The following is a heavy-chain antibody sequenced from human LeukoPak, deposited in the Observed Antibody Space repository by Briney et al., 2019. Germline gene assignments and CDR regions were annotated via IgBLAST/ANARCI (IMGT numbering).Heavy chain of an antibody. CDR2: IKQDGSEK. Sequence: GGSLRLSCAASGFTFSSYWMSWVRQAPGKGLEWVANIKQDGSEKYYVDSVKGRFTISRDNAKNSLYLQMNSLRAEDTAVYYCASCSSTSCVHGFDYWGPGTLVTVSS. D-gene: IGHD2-2*01. J-gene: IGHJ4*02. CDR3: ASCSSTSCVHGFDY. V-gene: IGHV3-7*01. CDR1: GFTFSSYW.